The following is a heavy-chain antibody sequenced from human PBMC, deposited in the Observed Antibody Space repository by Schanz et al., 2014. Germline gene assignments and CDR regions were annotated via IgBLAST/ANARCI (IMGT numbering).Heavy chain of an antibody. J-gene: IGHJ4*01. Sequence: VQLVESGGGLVKPGGSLRLSCEASGFDFNSYSMNWVRQVPGKGLEWLSYIATSSSTRHYADSVKGRFTISRDNAKNSLYLQMNSLRAEDTAVYYCAREQIMAAAGLVDYWGHGTLVTVSS. V-gene: IGHV3-48*04. CDR2: IATSSSTR. CDR3: AREQIMAAAGLVDY. CDR1: GFDFNSYS. D-gene: IGHD6-13*01.